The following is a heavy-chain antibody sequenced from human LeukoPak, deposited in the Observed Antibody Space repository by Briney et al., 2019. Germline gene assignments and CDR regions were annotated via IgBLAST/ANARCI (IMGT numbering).Heavy chain of an antibody. CDR2: IYHSGST. CDR3: ARDSVTGNRNYYWYFDL. D-gene: IGHD1-14*01. V-gene: IGHV4-30-2*01. J-gene: IGHJ2*01. Sequence: PSETLSLTCTVSGGSISSGGYYWSWIRQPPGKGLEWIGYIYHSGSTYYNPSLKSRVTISVDRSKNQFSLKLSSVTAADTAVYYCARDSVTGNRNYYWYFDLWGRGTLVTVSS. CDR1: GGSISSGGYY.